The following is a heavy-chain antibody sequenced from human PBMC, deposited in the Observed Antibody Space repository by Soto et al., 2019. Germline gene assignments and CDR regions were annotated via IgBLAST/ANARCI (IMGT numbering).Heavy chain of an antibody. CDR2: IYYSGST. V-gene: IGHV4-31*03. Sequence: QVQLQESGPGLVKPSQTLSLTCTVSGASISSGGYYWSWIRQHPVKGLEWIGHIYYSGSTYYNPSLKSRVTVSVDMSKNQFSLKLSSVTDEDTEVYYCASGLSSGYYMFGYHDYWGQGTLVTVSS. D-gene: IGHD3-22*01. J-gene: IGHJ4*02. CDR3: ASGLSSGYYMFGYHDY. CDR1: GASISSGGYY.